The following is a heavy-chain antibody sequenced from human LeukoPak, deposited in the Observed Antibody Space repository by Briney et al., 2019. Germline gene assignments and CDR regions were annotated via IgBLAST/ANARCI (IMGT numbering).Heavy chain of an antibody. CDR2: IYTSGST. J-gene: IGHJ4*02. D-gene: IGHD6-13*01. V-gene: IGHV4-61*02. Sequence: SETLSLTCTVSGGSISSGSYYWNWIRQPAGKGLEWIGRIYTSGSTNYNPSLKSRVTISVDTSKNQFSLKLSSVTAADTAVYYCATRSSFYYFDYWGQGTLVTVSS. CDR3: ATRSSFYYFDY. CDR1: GGSISSGSYY.